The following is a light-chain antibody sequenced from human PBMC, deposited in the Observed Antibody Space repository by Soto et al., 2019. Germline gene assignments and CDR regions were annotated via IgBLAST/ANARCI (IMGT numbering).Light chain of an antibody. J-gene: IGLJ2*01. V-gene: IGLV1-47*02. CDR1: NSNIGPNY. CDR3: AAWDDSLSGLV. CDR2: TNN. Sequence: QSVLTQPPSASGTPGQRVTISCSGSNSNIGPNYVHWYQQLPGTAPKLLIYTNNQRPSGVPDRFSGSKSGTSAALAISGRRSEEEAHYDCAAWDDSLSGLVVGGGTKVTVL.